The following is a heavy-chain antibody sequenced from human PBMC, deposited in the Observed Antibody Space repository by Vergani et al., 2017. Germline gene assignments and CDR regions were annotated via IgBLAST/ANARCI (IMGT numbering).Heavy chain of an antibody. Sequence: QVQLLESGPGLLKPSETLSLTCSVSGYSITSGYYWGWIRQPPGRGLEWIGSIYHTGSAYYNPSLKSRVTVSVDTSMNQVSLKLNSVTAADTAVYYCVRTVARWFGETKDGGWFDPWGQGTLVTVTS. D-gene: IGHD3-10*01. CDR2: IYHTGSA. CDR3: VRTVARWFGETKDGGWFDP. CDR1: GYSITSGYY. V-gene: IGHV4-38-2*01. J-gene: IGHJ5*02.